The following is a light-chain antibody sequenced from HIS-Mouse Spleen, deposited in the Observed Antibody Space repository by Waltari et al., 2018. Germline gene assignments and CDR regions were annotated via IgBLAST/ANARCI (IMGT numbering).Light chain of an antibody. V-gene: IGKV3-20*01. CDR2: GAS. CDR1: QSVSSSY. J-gene: IGKJ4*01. CDR3: QQYGSSPLT. Sequence: EIVLTPSPGTLSFAPGDRATLSCRASQSVSSSYLAWYQQKPGQAPRLLIYGASSRATGIPDRFSGSGSGTDFTLTISRLEPEDFAVYYCQQYGSSPLTFGGGTKVEIK.